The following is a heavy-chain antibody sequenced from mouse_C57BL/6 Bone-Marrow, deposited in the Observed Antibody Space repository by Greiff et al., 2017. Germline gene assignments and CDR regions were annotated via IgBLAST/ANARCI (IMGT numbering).Heavy chain of an antibody. CDR2: IYPGDGDT. CDR1: GYAFSSSW. V-gene: IGHV1-82*01. D-gene: IGHD1-1*01. CDR3: ARENYYGSKGY. Sequence: QLKESGPELVKPGASVKISCKASGYAFSSSWMNWVKQRPGKGLEWIGRIYPGDGDTNYNGKFKGKATLTADKSSSTAYMQLSSLTSEDSAVYFCARENYYGSKGYWGQGTTLTVSS. J-gene: IGHJ2*01.